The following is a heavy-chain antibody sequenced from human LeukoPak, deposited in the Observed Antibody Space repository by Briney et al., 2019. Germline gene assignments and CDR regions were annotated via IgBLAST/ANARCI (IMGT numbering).Heavy chain of an antibody. D-gene: IGHD3-10*01. J-gene: IGHJ3*02. Sequence: GGSLRLSCAASGFTFSSFEMNWVRQAPGKGLEWVSYISGSGGTIYYGESVKGRFTISRDNAKNSMYLQMNSLRAEDTAIYYCARDEIRSGAFHIWGQGTMVTVSS. CDR2: ISGSGGTI. V-gene: IGHV3-48*03. CDR1: GFTFSSFE. CDR3: ARDEIRSGAFHI.